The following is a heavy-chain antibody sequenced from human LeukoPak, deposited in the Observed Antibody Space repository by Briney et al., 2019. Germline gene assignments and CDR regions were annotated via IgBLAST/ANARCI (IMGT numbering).Heavy chain of an antibody. CDR2: VSAYNGNT. D-gene: IGHD2-15*01. Sequence: GASVKVSCKASGYTFTGYYMHWVRQAPGQGLEWMGWVSAYNGNTNYAKKLQGRVTMTTDTSTSTAYMELRSLRSDDTAVYYCARGCSGGSCYSVHWGQGTLVTVSS. CDR1: GYTFTGYY. CDR3: ARGCSGGSCYSVH. J-gene: IGHJ4*02. V-gene: IGHV1-18*04.